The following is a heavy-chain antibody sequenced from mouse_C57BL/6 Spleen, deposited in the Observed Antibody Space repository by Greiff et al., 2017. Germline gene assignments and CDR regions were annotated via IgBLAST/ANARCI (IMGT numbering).Heavy chain of an antibody. CDR1: GFTFSSYA. CDR2: ISDGGSYT. Sequence: EVQLMESGGGLVKPGGSLKLSCAASGFTFSSYAMSWVRQTPEKRLEWVATISDGGSYTYYPDNVKGRFTISRDNAKNNLYLQMSHLKSEDTAMYYCAREYGNLYYAMDYWGQGTSVTVAS. CDR3: AREYGNLYYAMDY. J-gene: IGHJ4*01. D-gene: IGHD2-10*02. V-gene: IGHV5-4*01.